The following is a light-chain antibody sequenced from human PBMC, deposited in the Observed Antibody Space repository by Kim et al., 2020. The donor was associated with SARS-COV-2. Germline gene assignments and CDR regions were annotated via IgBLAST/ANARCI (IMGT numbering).Light chain of an antibody. CDR3: QQYNKWPYT. CDR2: GAS. J-gene: IGKJ2*01. CDR1: QSVSGN. Sequence: VAPGERAPLSCRASQSVSGNLAWYQHKPGQAPRLFIYGASTRATGIPARFRGSGSGTEFTLTITSLQSEDFAVYYCQQYNKWPYTFGQGTKLEI. V-gene: IGKV3-15*01.